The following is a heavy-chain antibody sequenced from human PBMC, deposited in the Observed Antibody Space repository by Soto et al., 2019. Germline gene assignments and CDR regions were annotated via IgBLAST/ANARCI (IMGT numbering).Heavy chain of an antibody. CDR2: ISSSGSTI. J-gene: IGHJ6*02. CDR1: GFTFSSYE. D-gene: IGHD3-22*01. Sequence: PGGSLRLSCAASGFTFSSYEMNWVRQAPGKGLEWVSYISSSGSTIYYADSVKGRFTISRDNAKNSLYLQMNSLRAEDTAVYYCARDPRRGGPYYYDSSGYPYYYYGMDVWGQGTTVTVS. CDR3: ARDPRRGGPYYYDSSGYPYYYYGMDV. V-gene: IGHV3-48*03.